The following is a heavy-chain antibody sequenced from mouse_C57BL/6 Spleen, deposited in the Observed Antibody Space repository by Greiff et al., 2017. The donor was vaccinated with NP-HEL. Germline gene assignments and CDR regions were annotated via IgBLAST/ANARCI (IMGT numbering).Heavy chain of an antibody. D-gene: IGHD2-3*01. CDR1: GYTFTDYY. V-gene: IGHV1-26*01. Sequence: VQLQQSGPELVKPGASVKISCKASGYTFTDYYMNWVKQSHGKSLEWIGDINPNNGGTSYNQKFKGKATLTVDKSSSTAYMELRSLTSEDSAVYYCARSYDLAYWGQGTLVTVSA. CDR3: ARSYDLAY. J-gene: IGHJ3*01. CDR2: INPNNGGT.